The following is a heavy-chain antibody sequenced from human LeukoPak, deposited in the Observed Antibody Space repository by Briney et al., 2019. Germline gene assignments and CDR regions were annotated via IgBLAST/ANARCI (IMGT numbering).Heavy chain of an antibody. V-gene: IGHV3-48*01. D-gene: IGHD3-22*01. CDR3: AKDRNYYDPSAYYDY. Sequence: GGSLRLSCAASGFTFSSYSMNWVRQAPGKGLEWVSYISSSSSTIYYADSVKGRFTISRDNAKNSLYLQMDSLRAEDTAVYYCAKDRNYYDPSAYYDYWGQGTLVTVSS. CDR1: GFTFSSYS. CDR2: ISSSSSTI. J-gene: IGHJ4*02.